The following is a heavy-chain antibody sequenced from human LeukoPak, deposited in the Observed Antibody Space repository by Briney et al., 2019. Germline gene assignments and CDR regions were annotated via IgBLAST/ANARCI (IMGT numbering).Heavy chain of an antibody. V-gene: IGHV3-30*04. Sequence: GRSLRLSCVASGFTFSSYAMHWVRQAPGQGLEWVAIISYDGSNKYYTGSVKGRFTISRDNSKNTLYLQMISLRAEDTAVYYCARDQTTFYYYYYMDVWGKGTTVTVSS. CDR3: ARDQTTFYYYYYMDV. CDR1: GFTFSSYA. D-gene: IGHD4-11*01. CDR2: ISYDGSNK. J-gene: IGHJ6*03.